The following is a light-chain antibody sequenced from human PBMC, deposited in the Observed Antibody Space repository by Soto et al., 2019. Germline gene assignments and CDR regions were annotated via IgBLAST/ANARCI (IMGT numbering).Light chain of an antibody. CDR3: SSYAGSNNFV. CDR1: SSDVGGYNY. CDR2: EVN. V-gene: IGLV2-8*01. J-gene: IGLJ1*01. Sequence: QSVLTQPPSASGSPGQSVAISFTGTSSDVGGYNYVSWYQQHPGKAPKLMIYEVNKRPSGVPDRFSGSKSSNTASLTVSGLQAEDEADYYCSSYAGSNNFVFGTGTKLTVL.